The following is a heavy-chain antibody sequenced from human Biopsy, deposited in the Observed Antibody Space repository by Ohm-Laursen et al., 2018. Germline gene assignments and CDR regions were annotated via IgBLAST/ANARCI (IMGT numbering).Heavy chain of an antibody. CDR3: GNEVHGRDY. D-gene: IGHD2-15*01. J-gene: IGHJ4*02. Sequence: SETLSLTCAVFGKTFSDYQWSWIRQPPGKGLEWIGQINQAGTTNYSPSLKSRVSISADASKYEFSLRLTSVTAADTAVYLCGNEVHGRDYWGLGAQVTVSS. CDR1: GKTFSDYQ. V-gene: IGHV4-34*08. CDR2: INQAGTT.